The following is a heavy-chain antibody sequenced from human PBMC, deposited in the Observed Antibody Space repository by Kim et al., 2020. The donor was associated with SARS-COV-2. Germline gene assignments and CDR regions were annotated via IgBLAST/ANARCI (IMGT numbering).Heavy chain of an antibody. V-gene: IGHV3-30*04. CDR1: GFTFSSYA. D-gene: IGHD5-12*01. CDR3: ARGGGYNGPFDY. Sequence: GGSLRLSFAASGFTFSSYAMHWVRQAPGKGLEWVAVISYDGSNKYYADSVKGRFTISRDNSKNTLYLQMNSLRAEDTAVYYCARGGGYNGPFDYWGQGTLVTVSS. CDR2: ISYDGSNK. J-gene: IGHJ4*02.